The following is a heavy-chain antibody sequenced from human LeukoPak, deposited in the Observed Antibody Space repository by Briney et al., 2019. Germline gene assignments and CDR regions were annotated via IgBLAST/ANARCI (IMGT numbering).Heavy chain of an antibody. CDR2: IRGGGATT. Sequence: GGSLRLTCAASGFSFSDYALNWVRQAPGKGPEGVSGIRGGGATTLYADSVKGRFTVSRDDAQNTLFLQMNSLGADDTALYYCAKGAYNSNWYLFDAWGQGALVTVSS. CDR3: AKGAYNSNWYLFDA. D-gene: IGHD6-13*01. CDR1: GFSFSDYA. J-gene: IGHJ5*02. V-gene: IGHV3-23*01.